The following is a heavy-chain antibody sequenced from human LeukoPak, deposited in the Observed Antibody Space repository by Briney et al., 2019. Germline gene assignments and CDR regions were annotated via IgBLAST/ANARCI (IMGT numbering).Heavy chain of an antibody. CDR1: GYTFTRYL. J-gene: IGHJ4*02. Sequence: ASVKVSCKASGYTFTRYLMHWVRQAPGQGLEWMGIINPSGGSTNYPQKFQGRVTMTRDTSISTAYMELSRLRSDDTAVYYCANMGAGGTDYWGQGTLVTVSS. CDR2: INPSGGST. CDR3: ANMGAGGTDY. V-gene: IGHV1-46*01. D-gene: IGHD3-16*01.